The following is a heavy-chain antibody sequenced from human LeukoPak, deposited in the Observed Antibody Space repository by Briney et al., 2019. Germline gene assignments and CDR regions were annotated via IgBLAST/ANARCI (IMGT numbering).Heavy chain of an antibody. CDR3: ARVLMTTVTPYWFDP. CDR1: GYTFTSYG. Sequence: ASVKVSCKASGYTFTSYGISWVRQAPGQGLEWMGWISAYNGNTNYAQKLQGRVTMTTDTSTSTAYMELRSLRSDDTAVYYCARVLMTTVTPYWFDPWGQGTLVTVSS. D-gene: IGHD4-17*01. J-gene: IGHJ5*02. V-gene: IGHV1-18*01. CDR2: ISAYNGNT.